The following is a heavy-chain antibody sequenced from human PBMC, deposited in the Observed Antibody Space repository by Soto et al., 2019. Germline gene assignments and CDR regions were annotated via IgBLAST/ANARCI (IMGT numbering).Heavy chain of an antibody. CDR2: IYNSGST. CDR1: GGSISSYY. Sequence: SETLSLTCNVSGGSISSYYWTWIRQPPGKGLEWIGYIYNSGSTYYNPSLKSRVTISVDTSKNQFSLKLSSVTAADTAVYYCARSLQYAKAYNWFDPWGQGTLVTVSS. CDR3: ARSLQYAKAYNWFDP. J-gene: IGHJ5*02. V-gene: IGHV4-4*09.